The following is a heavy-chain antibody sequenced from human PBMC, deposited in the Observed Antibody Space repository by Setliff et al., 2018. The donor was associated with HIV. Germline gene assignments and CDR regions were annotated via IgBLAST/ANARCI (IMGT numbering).Heavy chain of an antibody. CDR1: GYSFTNYW. J-gene: IGHJ6*02. V-gene: IGHV5-51*01. CDR2: IYPGDSDT. Sequence: GESRKISCKGSGYSFTNYWIGWVRQMPGKGLEWMGIIYPGDSDTRYSPSFQGQVTISADKSISTAYLQWSSLKASDTAMYYCARHGYCSGTSCSEYYYYYGMDVWGQGTTVTVSS. CDR3: ARHGYCSGTSCSEYYYYYGMDV. D-gene: IGHD2-2*03.